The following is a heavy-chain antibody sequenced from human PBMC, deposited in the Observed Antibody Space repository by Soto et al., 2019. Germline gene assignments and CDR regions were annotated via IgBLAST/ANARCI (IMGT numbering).Heavy chain of an antibody. CDR2: IYKSGTT. CDR1: DGPTSSNTYY. V-gene: IGHV4-39*01. CDR3: VRKSDAMASPPPVY. J-gene: IGHJ4*02. Sequence: QLQLQESGPGHVEPSETLSLICLVSDGPTSSNTYYWAWLRQPPGKGLEWSGGIYKSGTTSYKPSFKSRLIICVDTPKNEVSLRLSSVAVADTAVYYCVRKSDAMASPPPVYWGQGPQVTVSS. D-gene: IGHD6-19*01.